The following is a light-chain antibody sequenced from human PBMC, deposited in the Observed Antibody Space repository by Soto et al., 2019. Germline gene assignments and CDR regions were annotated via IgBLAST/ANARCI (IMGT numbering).Light chain of an antibody. V-gene: IGLV1-47*01. J-gene: IGLJ3*02. CDR3: AAWDDSLSALV. CDR1: SSNIERNY. CDR2: RND. Sequence: QSVLTQPPSASGTPGQRVTISCSGSSSNIERNYVYWYQQLPGSAPKLLIYRNDQRPSGVPDRFSGSKSGTSASLAISGLRSEDEADYYCAAWDDSLSALVFGGGTKLTVL.